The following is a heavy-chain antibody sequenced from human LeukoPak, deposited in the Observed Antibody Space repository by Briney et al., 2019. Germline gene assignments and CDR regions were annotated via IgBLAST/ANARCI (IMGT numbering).Heavy chain of an antibody. D-gene: IGHD1-26*01. CDR1: GYTFTSYD. Sequence: GASVKVSCKASGYTFTSYDINWVRQATRQGLEWMGWMNPNSGNTGYPQRFQGRVTITRNTSISTAYMELSSLRSEDTAVYYCARFSGSYYGSGAFDIWGQGTIITVSS. CDR2: MNPNSGNT. V-gene: IGHV1-8*03. CDR3: ARFSGSYYGSGAFDI. J-gene: IGHJ3*02.